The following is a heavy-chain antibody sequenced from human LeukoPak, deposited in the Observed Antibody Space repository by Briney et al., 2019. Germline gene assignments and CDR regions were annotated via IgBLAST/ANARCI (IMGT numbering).Heavy chain of an antibody. D-gene: IGHD4-17*01. CDR1: GGSFSGYC. CDR2: INHSGST. J-gene: IGHJ4*02. Sequence: PSETLSLTCAVYGGSFSGYCWSWIRQPPGKGLEWIGEINHSGSTNYNPSLKSRVTISVDTSKNQFSLKLSSVTAADTAVYYCAGEEMTTYYYFDYWGQGTLVTVSS. V-gene: IGHV4-34*01. CDR3: AGEEMTTYYYFDY.